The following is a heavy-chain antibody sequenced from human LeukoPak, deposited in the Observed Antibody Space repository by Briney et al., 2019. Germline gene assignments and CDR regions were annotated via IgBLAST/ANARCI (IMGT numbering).Heavy chain of an antibody. D-gene: IGHD2-2*01. V-gene: IGHV3-21*01. CDR2: ISSSSSYI. CDR3: ARDRGCSSTSCSYYFDY. CDR1: GFTFSSYS. Sequence: GGSLRLSCAASGFTFSSYSMNWVRQAPGKGLEWVSSISSSSSYIYYADSVKGRFTISRDSAKNSLYLQMNSLRAEDTAVYYCARDRGCSSTSCSYYFDYWGQGTLVTVSS. J-gene: IGHJ4*02.